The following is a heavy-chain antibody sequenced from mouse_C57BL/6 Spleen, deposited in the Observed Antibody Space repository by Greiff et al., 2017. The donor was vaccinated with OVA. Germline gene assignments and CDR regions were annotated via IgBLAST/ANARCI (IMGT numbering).Heavy chain of an antibody. D-gene: IGHD1-1*01. CDR3: ARNLLFVSRGWYFDV. J-gene: IGHJ1*03. CDR1: GYTFTSYW. V-gene: IGHV1-64*01. Sequence: VQLQQPGAELVKPGASVKLSCKASGYTFTSYWMHWVKQRPGQGLEWIGMIHPNSGSTNYNEKFKSKATLTVDKSSSTAYMQLSSLTSEDSAVYYCARNLLFVSRGWYFDVWGTGTTVTVSS. CDR2: IHPNSGST.